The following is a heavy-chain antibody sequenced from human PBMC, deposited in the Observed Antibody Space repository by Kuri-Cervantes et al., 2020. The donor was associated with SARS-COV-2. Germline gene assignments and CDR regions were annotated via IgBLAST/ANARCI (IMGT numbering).Heavy chain of an antibody. CDR3: ARGSSIAAAVSDY. J-gene: IGHJ4*02. Sequence: SVKVSCKASGGTFSSYAISWVRQAPGQGLEWMGGIIPILGIANYAQKFQGRVTITADKSTSTAYMELSSLRSEDTAVYYCARGSSIAAAVSDYWGQGTLVTVSS. CDR2: IIPILGIA. V-gene: IGHV1-69*10. D-gene: IGHD6-13*01. CDR1: GGTFSSYA.